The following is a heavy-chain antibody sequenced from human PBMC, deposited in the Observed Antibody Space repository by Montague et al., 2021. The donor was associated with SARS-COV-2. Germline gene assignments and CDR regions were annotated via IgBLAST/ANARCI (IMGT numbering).Heavy chain of an antibody. J-gene: IGHJ5*02. CDR3: ARAVSVRRAVSWFDP. Sequence: SETLSLTCTVSGDSVSSSDHYWGWIRQPPGKGLEWLGIVYYSGYTYYNPSVKGRVTISIDASKNQFSLKLSSVTAADTAVYYCARAVSVRRAVSWFDPWGQGALVTVSS. V-gene: IGHV4-39*07. CDR2: VYYSGYT. D-gene: IGHD3-10*01. CDR1: GDSVSSSDHY.